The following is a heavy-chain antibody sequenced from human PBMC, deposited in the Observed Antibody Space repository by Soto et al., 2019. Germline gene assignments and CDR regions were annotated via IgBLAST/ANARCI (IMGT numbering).Heavy chain of an antibody. J-gene: IGHJ5*02. Sequence: QVQLVQSGAEVKKPGSSVKVSCKASGCTFSSYAISWVRQAPGQGLEWMGGIIPIFGTANYAQKLQGRVTITADESTGTAYMELSSLRSENTAVYYCARAACGGAEAAGTEACVEPWGQVTGVIVSS. CDR2: IIPIFGTA. CDR1: GCTFSSYA. V-gene: IGHV1-69*01. CDR3: ARAACGGAEAAGTEACVEP. D-gene: IGHD6-13*01.